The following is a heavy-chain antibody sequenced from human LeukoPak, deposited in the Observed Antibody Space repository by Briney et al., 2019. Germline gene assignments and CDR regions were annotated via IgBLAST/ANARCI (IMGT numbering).Heavy chain of an antibody. CDR3: ARDRYNWNYGRGNYYYYGMDV. J-gene: IGHJ6*02. V-gene: IGHV4-39*07. Sequence: PSETLSLTCKVSGGSISSSSYYWGWIRQSPGKGLEWIGSIYYSGTTYYNPSLKTRVTIFVDTSKNQFSLKLSSVTAADTAVYYCARDRYNWNYGRGNYYYYGMDVWGQGTTVTVSS. CDR1: GGSISSSSYY. D-gene: IGHD1-7*01. CDR2: IYYSGTT.